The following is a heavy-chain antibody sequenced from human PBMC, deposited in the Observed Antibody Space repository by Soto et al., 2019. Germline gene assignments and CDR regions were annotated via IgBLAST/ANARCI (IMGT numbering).Heavy chain of an antibody. CDR3: ARLGYSGSYVDY. CDR1: GGSSSNHD. CDR2: IHSSGST. D-gene: IGHD1-26*01. J-gene: IGHJ4*02. Sequence: ASEPLSLTCIVSGGSSSNHDWSWIRQPAGKGLEWIGRIHSSGSTNYNPSLKSRISMSVDTSKNQFSLKLSSVTAADKAVYYCARLGYSGSYVDYWGQGTLVTGSS. V-gene: IGHV4-4*07.